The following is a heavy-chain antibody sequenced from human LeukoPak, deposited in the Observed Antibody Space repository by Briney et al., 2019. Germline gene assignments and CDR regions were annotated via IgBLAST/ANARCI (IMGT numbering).Heavy chain of an antibody. CDR1: GFTFSHCW. D-gene: IGHD1-14*01. Sequence: GGSLRLSCAASGFTFSHCWMTWVRQAPGKGLEWVGRIKSITHGGTTDYAAPVKGRFTVSRDDSKNTLYLQMDSLKTEDTAVYYCSTDAGLRALGGQGTLVTVSS. CDR2: IKSITHGGTT. J-gene: IGHJ4*02. CDR3: STDAGLRAL. V-gene: IGHV3-15*01.